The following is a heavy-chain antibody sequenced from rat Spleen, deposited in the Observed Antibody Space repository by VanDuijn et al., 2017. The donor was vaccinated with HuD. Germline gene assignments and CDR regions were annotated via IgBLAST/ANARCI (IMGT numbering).Heavy chain of an antibody. CDR3: ARRFDFDY. J-gene: IGHJ2*01. CDR2: ISYDGLNT. CDR1: GFTFSSFA. D-gene: IGHD4-1*01. V-gene: IGHV5-29*01. Sequence: EVQMVESGGGLVQPGRSLKLSCAASGFTFSSFAMAWVRQAPTKGLEWVATISYDGLNTYYRESVKGRFTISRDNAKSTLYLQMDSLRSEDTATYYCARRFDFDYWGQGVMVTVSS.